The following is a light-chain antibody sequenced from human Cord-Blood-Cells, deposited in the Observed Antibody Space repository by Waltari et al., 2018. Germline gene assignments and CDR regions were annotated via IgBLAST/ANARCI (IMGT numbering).Light chain of an antibody. J-gene: IGLJ3*02. Sequence: QSALTQPASVSGSPGQSIPISCTGTSSDVGSYNLFSWYQQHPGKAPKLMIYEGSKRPSGVSNRFSGSKSGNTASLTISGLQAEDEADYYCCSYAGSSPWVFGGGTKLTVL. CDR3: CSYAGSSPWV. CDR1: SSDVGSYNL. V-gene: IGLV2-23*01. CDR2: EGS.